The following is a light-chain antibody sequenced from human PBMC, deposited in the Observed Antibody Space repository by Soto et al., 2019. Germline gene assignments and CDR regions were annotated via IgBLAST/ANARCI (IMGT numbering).Light chain of an antibody. Sequence: DIQMTQSPPTLSASVGDRVTITCRASQSISSSLAWYQQKPGKAPKLLIYEASNLKSGVPSRFSGSGSGTVYLPTISMLQQDVSACYYCQQYNCSWTFGQGTRVEIK. CDR3: QQYNCSWT. V-gene: IGKV1-5*03. J-gene: IGKJ1*01. CDR1: QSISSS. CDR2: EAS.